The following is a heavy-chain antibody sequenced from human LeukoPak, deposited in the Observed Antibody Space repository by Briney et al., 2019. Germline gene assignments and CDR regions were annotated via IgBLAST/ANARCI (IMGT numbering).Heavy chain of an antibody. D-gene: IGHD2-21*02. CDR1: GFTFSDYY. V-gene: IGHV3-11*04. CDR2: ISSSGSTN. CDR3: ARGVTAGDY. J-gene: IGHJ4*02. Sequence: PGGSLRLTCAASGFTFSDYYMSWVRQAPGKGLEWVSYISSSGSTNYYADSLKGRFPISRDNAKNSLFLQMNNLRPDDKALYYCARGVTAGDYWGQGTLVSVSS.